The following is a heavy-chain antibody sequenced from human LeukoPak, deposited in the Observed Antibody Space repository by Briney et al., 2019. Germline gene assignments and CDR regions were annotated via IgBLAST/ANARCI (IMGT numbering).Heavy chain of an antibody. Sequence: GGPLRLSCAASEFTFSSYGMHWVRQAPGKGLEWVAVISYDGSNKYYADSVKGRFTISRDNSKNTLYLQMNSLRAEDTAVYYCARSRRFRDSGMDYWGQGTLVTVSS. D-gene: IGHD6-25*01. CDR2: ISYDGSNK. CDR1: EFTFSSYG. J-gene: IGHJ4*02. V-gene: IGHV3-30*03. CDR3: ARSRRFRDSGMDY.